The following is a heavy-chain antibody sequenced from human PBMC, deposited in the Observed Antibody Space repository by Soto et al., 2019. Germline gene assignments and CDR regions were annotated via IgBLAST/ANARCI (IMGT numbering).Heavy chain of an antibody. CDR1: GCSFSDHY. CDR2: ISGGGTTT. Sequence: PAGSLSLSCAASGCSFSDHYMTWIRQAPGKGLEWVSKISGGGTTTHYADSVKGRFTVSRDNAKNSLYLQMNSLRAEDTAVYYCAGERYYHGAAVWGQGPLVTVYS. V-gene: IGHV3-11*01. J-gene: IGHJ4*02. D-gene: IGHD3-10*01. CDR3: AGERYYHGAAV.